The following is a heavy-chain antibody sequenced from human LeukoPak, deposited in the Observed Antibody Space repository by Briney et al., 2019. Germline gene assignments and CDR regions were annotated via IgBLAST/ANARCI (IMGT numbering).Heavy chain of an antibody. V-gene: IGHV3-33*08. J-gene: IGHJ6*02. CDR3: ARDLYYDFWSGYYWSETNNNGMDV. Sequence: GGSLRLSCAASGFTFSSYGMHWVRQAPGKGLEWVAVIWYDGSNKYYADSVKGRFTISRDNSKNTLYLQMNSLRAEDTAVYYCARDLYYDFWSGYYWSETNNNGMDVWGQGTTVTVSS. D-gene: IGHD3-3*01. CDR1: GFTFSSYG. CDR2: IWYDGSNK.